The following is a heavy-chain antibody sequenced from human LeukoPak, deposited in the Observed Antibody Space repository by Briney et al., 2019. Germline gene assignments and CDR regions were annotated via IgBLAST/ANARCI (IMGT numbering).Heavy chain of an antibody. J-gene: IGHJ4*02. CDR1: GFTFDDYA. CDR2: ISWNSGSI. D-gene: IGHD6-13*01. CDR3: AKDYASYSSSWSYDH. V-gene: IGHV3-9*01. Sequence: PGGSLRLSCAASGFTFDDYAMHWVRQAPGKGLEWVSGISWNSGSIGYADSVKGRFTISRDNAKNSLYLQMNSLRAEDTALYYCAKDYASYSSSWSYDHWGQGTLVTVSS.